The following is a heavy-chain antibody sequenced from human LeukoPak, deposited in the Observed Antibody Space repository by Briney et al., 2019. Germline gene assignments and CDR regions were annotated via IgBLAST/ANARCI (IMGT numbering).Heavy chain of an antibody. J-gene: IGHJ4*02. D-gene: IGHD3-3*01. CDR3: AREIGRERYYDFWSGYYDY. CDR2: INHSGST. V-gene: IGHV4-34*01. CDR1: GGSFSRYY. Sequence: PSETLSLTCAVYGGSFSRYYWSWIRQPPGKGLEWIGEINHSGSTNYNPSLKSRVTISVDTSKNQFSLKLSSVTAADTAVYYCAREIGRERYYDFWSGYYDYWGQGTLVTVSS.